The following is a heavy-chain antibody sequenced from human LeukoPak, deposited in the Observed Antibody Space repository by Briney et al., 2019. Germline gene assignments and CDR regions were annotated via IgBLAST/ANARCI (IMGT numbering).Heavy chain of an antibody. CDR1: GFTFSGSE. J-gene: IGHJ4*02. CDR3: ARGYTSGRHFDS. Sequence: GGSLRLSCAASGFTFSGSEMNWVRQAPGKVLEWVAYISGSASTTYYADSVKGRFIISRDDAKTSLDLQMNSLKAEDTALYYCARGYTSGRHFDSWGQGTLVTVSS. CDR2: ISGSASTT. V-gene: IGHV3-48*03. D-gene: IGHD6-19*01.